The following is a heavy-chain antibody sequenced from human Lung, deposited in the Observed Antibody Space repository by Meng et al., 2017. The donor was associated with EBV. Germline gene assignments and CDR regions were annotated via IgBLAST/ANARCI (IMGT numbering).Heavy chain of an antibody. CDR1: GYSFTTYA. J-gene: IGHJ4*02. Sequence: QVHVVQSGAEVKKPGASVKVSCKASGYSFTTYAMHWVRQAPGQRLEWMGWINAGNGNTKYSEKFQSRVTITRDTAASTAYMELSSLRSEDTAVYYCARTGCSSSSCYDYWGQGTLVTVSS. CDR3: ARTGCSSSSCYDY. V-gene: IGHV1-3*01. CDR2: INAGNGNT. D-gene: IGHD2-2*01.